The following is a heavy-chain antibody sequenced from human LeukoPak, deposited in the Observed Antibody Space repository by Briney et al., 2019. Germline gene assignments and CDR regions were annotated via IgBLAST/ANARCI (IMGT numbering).Heavy chain of an antibody. V-gene: IGHV1-18*01. CDR1: GYTFTSYG. J-gene: IGHJ4*02. CDR2: ISAYNGNT. CDR3: AREHCSGGSCYWSSDY. Sequence: ASVKVSCKASGYTFTSYGISWVRQAPGQGLEWMGWISAYNGNTNYAQKLQGRVTMTTDTSTSTAYMELRSLRSDDTAVYYCAREHCSGGSCYWSSDYWGQGTLVTVSS. D-gene: IGHD2-15*01.